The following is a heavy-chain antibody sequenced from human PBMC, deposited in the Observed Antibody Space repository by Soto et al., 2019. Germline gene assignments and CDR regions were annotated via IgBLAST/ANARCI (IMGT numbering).Heavy chain of an antibody. D-gene: IGHD6-19*01. CDR2: IKQDGSEK. CDR1: GFTFSSYW. Sequence: GSLRLSCAASGFTFSSYWMSWVRQAPGKGLEWVANIKQDGSEKYYVDSVKGRFTISRDNAKNSLYLQMNSLRAEDTAVYYCARWPVYSSGWLDYWGQGTLVTVSS. CDR3: ARWPVYSSGWLDY. V-gene: IGHV3-7*03. J-gene: IGHJ4*02.